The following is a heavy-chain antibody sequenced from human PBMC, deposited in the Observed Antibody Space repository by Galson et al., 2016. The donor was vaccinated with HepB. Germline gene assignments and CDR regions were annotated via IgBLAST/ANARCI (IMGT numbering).Heavy chain of an antibody. CDR1: GFTFSSYT. V-gene: IGHV4-59*01. CDR2: IFYSGST. D-gene: IGHD3-10*01. CDR3: AREGYYDTSYYPRTFDF. J-gene: IGHJ4*02. Sequence: LRLSCAASGFTFSSYTMTWVRQAPGKGLEWIGNIFYSGSTNYNPSLKSRVTISADTSTNQFYLKLNSVTAADTAVYYCAREGYYDTSYYPRTFDFWGQGTLVTVSS.